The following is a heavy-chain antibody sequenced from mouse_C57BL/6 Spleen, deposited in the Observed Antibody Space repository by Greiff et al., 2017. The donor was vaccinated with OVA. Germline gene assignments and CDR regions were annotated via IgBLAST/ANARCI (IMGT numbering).Heavy chain of an antibody. CDR3: TTYSIYAMDY. V-gene: IGHV1-15*01. J-gene: IGHJ4*01. CDR1: GYTFTDYE. Sequence: VQLQQSGAELVRPGASVTLSCKASGYTFTDYEMHWVKQTPVHGLEWIGAIDPETGGTAYNHKFKGKAILTADKSSSTAYIELRSLTSEDSAVYYCTTYSIYAMDYWGQGTSVTVSS. CDR2: IDPETGGT. D-gene: IGHD2-5*01.